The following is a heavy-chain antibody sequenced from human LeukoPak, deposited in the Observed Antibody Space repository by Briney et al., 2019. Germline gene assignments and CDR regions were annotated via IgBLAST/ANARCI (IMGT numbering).Heavy chain of an antibody. V-gene: IGHV1-18*01. D-gene: IGHD6-19*01. CDR1: GYTFTSDG. CDR3: ACITVAGTVYFDY. Sequence: ASVKVSCKTSGYTFTSDGITWVRQAPGQGLEWMGWISAYNGNTNYAQKLQGRVTMTTDTSTSTAYMELRSLRSDDTAVYYCACITVAGTVYFDYWGQGTLVTVSS. CDR2: ISAYNGNT. J-gene: IGHJ4*02.